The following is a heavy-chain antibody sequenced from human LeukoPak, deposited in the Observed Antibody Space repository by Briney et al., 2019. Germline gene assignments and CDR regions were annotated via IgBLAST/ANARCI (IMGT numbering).Heavy chain of an antibody. D-gene: IGHD1-26*01. Sequence: GGSLRLSCAAPGFTFNRYWVTWVRQAPGKGLEWVANIKQDGSEKYYVDSVKGRFTISRDNAKNSLYLQMNSLRAEDTAVYYCARDKWTPGYWGQGTLVTVSS. CDR2: IKQDGSEK. J-gene: IGHJ4*02. CDR1: GFTFNRYW. CDR3: ARDKWTPGY. V-gene: IGHV3-7*01.